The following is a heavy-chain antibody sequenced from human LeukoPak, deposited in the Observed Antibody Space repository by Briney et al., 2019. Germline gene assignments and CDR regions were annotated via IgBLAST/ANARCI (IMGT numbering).Heavy chain of an antibody. V-gene: IGHV3-23*01. Sequence: PGGTLRLSCAASGFTFSSYGMSWVRQAPGKGLEWVSAISGSGGSTYYADSVKGRFTISRDNAKNSLFLQMNSLRAEDTAVYYCARLGVLFDDYWGQGTLVTVSS. CDR2: ISGSGGST. CDR3: ARLGVLFDDY. J-gene: IGHJ4*02. D-gene: IGHD3-9*01. CDR1: GFTFSSYG.